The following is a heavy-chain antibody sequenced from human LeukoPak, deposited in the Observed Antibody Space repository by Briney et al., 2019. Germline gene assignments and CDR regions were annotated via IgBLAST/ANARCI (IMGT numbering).Heavy chain of an antibody. Sequence: ASVKVSCKASGYTFTGYYMHWVRQAPGQGLEWVGWINPNSGGTNYAQKFQGRVTMTRDTSISTAYMELSRLRSDDTAVYYCARGSITIFGVVPTPFDPWGQGTLVTVSS. V-gene: IGHV1-2*02. CDR2: INPNSGGT. J-gene: IGHJ5*02. CDR1: GYTFTGYY. CDR3: ARGSITIFGVVPTPFDP. D-gene: IGHD3-3*01.